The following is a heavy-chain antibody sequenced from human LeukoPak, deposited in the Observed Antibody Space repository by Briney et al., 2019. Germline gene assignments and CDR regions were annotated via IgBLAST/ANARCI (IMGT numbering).Heavy chain of an antibody. V-gene: IGHV4-34*01. J-gene: IGHJ6*03. CDR3: AREGRRGYSYGYLTYYYYMDV. CDR2: INHSGST. D-gene: IGHD5-18*01. Sequence: SETLSLTCAVYGGTFSGYYWNWIRQPPGKGLEWIGEINHSGSTNYNPSLKSRVTISVDTSKNQFSLKLSSVTAADTAVYYCAREGRRGYSYGYLTYYYYMDVWGKGTTVTISS. CDR1: GGTFSGYY.